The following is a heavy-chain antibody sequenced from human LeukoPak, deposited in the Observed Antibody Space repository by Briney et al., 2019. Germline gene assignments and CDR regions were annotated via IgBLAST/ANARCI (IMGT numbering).Heavy chain of an antibody. CDR2: ISGSGGST. CDR1: GFTFSSYA. Sequence: GGSLRLSCAASGFTFSSYAMSWVRQARGKGLEWVSAISGSGGSTYYADSVKGRFTISRDNSKNTLYLQMNSLRAEDTAVYYCAKVEYSSSWSYYYYYYYMDVWGKGTTVTVSS. D-gene: IGHD6-13*01. CDR3: AKVEYSSSWSYYYYYYYMDV. V-gene: IGHV3-23*01. J-gene: IGHJ6*03.